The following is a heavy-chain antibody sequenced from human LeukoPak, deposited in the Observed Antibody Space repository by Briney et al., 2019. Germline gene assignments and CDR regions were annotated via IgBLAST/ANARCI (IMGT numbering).Heavy chain of an antibody. Sequence: SETLSLTCTASGGSISSHYWSWIRQPPGKGLECVGYMYYSGSTNYNPSLKSRVTMSVDTSKNQFSLKLSSVTAADTAVYYCARENDYDILTGYYSFWFDPWGQGTLVTVSS. J-gene: IGHJ5*02. CDR2: MYYSGST. CDR1: GGSISSHY. CDR3: ARENDYDILTGYYSFWFDP. D-gene: IGHD3-9*01. V-gene: IGHV4-59*11.